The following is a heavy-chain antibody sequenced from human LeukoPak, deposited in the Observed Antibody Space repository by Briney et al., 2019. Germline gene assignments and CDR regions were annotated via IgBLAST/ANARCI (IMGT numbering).Heavy chain of an antibody. J-gene: IGHJ5*02. CDR3: ARDRDILTGENWFDP. D-gene: IGHD3-9*01. V-gene: IGHV1-69*13. CDR1: GYTFTTYA. CDR2: IIPIFGTA. Sequence: ASVKVSCKASGYTFTTYAMNWVRQAPGQGLEWMGGIIPIFGTANYAQKFQGRVTITADESTSTAYMELSSLRSEDTAVYYCARDRDILTGENWFDPWGQGTLVTVSS.